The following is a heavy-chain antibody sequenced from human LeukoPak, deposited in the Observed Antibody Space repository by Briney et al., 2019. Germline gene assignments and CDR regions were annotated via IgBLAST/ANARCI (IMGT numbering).Heavy chain of an antibody. J-gene: IGHJ4*02. CDR2: ISRSSNNI. Sequence: GGTLRLSCAASGFTFSTYSMNWVRQAPGKGLEWVSSISRSSNNIFQADSVKGRFTTSRDNAKDSLYLKMNSLRAEDTAVYYCARDRAFDYWGQGTLVTVSS. V-gene: IGHV3-21*01. CDR1: GFTFSTYS. CDR3: ARDRAFDY.